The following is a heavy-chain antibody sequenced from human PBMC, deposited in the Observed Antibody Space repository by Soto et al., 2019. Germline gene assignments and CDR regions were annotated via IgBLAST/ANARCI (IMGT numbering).Heavy chain of an antibody. D-gene: IGHD5-12*01. V-gene: IGHV1-2*04. CDR3: GGYDPLDY. Sequence: GASVKVSCKASGYTFAGCYMRWVRQAPGQGLEWMGWINPNSGSTNYAQKFQGWVTMTRDTSISTAYMELSRLRSDDTAVYYCGGYDPLDYWGQGTRVTVSS. J-gene: IGHJ4*02. CDR2: INPNSGST. CDR1: GYTFAGCY.